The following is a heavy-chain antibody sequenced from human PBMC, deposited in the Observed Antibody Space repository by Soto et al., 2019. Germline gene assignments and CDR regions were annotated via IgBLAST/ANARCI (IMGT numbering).Heavy chain of an antibody. CDR1: GGSISSGGYY. J-gene: IGHJ4*02. V-gene: IGHV4-31*03. Sequence: QVQLQESGPGLVKPSQTLSLTCTVSGGSISSGGYYWSWIRQHPGKGLEWIGYIYYSGSTYYNPSLKSRVTISVDTSKNQFSLKLSSVTAADTAVYYCAREGSSYGDAGDTLDYWGQGTLVTVSS. CDR3: AREGSSYGDAGDTLDY. D-gene: IGHD4-17*01. CDR2: IYYSGST.